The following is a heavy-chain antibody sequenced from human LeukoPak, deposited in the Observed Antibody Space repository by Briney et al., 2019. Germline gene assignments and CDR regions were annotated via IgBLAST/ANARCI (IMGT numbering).Heavy chain of an antibody. CDR3: TRTLAYTANWD. CDR2: LYYSGTT. J-gene: IGHJ4*02. CDR1: GDSLRREYY. Sequence: SETLSLTRAVSGDSLRREYYWGWIRQPPGKWLEYIGLLYYSGTTSYNPSLKSRITMSLDTSKNHFSLSLSSVTAADTGVYYCTRTLAYTANWDWGQGTLVAVSS. D-gene: IGHD1-1*01. V-gene: IGHV4-38-2*01.